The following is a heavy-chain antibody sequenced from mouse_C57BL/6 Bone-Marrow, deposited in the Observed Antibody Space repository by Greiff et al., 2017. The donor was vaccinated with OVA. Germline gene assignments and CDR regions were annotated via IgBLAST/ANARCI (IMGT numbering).Heavy chain of an antibody. D-gene: IGHD1-1*01. V-gene: IGHV1-81*01. CDR2: IYPRSGNT. J-gene: IGHJ4*01. Sequence: VQRVESGAELARPGASVKLSCKASGYTFTSYGISWVKQRTGQGLEWIGEIYPRSGNTYYNEKFKGKATLTADKSSSTAYMELRSLTSEDSAVYFCARGDYYGSSYEDYYAMDYWGQGTSVTVSS. CDR1: GYTFTSYG. CDR3: ARGDYYGSSYEDYYAMDY.